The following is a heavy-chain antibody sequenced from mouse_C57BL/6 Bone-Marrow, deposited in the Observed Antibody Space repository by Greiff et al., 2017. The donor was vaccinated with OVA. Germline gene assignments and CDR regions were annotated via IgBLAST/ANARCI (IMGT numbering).Heavy chain of an antibody. V-gene: IGHV5-17*01. CDR1: GFTFSDYG. J-gene: IGHJ3*01. Sequence: EVKVVESGGGLVKPGGSLKLSCAASGFTFSDYGMHWVRQAPEKGLEWVAYISSGSSTIYYADTVKGRFTISRDNAKNTLFLQMTSLRSEDTAMYYCANYYGSSYGAWFAYWGQGTLVTVSA. D-gene: IGHD1-1*01. CDR3: ANYYGSSYGAWFAY. CDR2: ISSGSSTI.